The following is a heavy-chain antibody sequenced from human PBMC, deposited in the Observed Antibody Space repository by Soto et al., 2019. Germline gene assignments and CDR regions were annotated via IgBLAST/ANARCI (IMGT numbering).Heavy chain of an antibody. CDR3: ARVRYSSNRGDY. V-gene: IGHV3-74*01. J-gene: IGHJ4*02. CDR2: INSDGGST. D-gene: IGHD6-13*01. Sequence: GGSLRLSCAASGFTFSSYWMHWVRQAPGKGLVWVSRINSDGGSTSYADSVKGRFTISRDNAKNTLYLQMNSLRAEDTAVYYCARVRYSSNRGDYWGQGTLVTVSS. CDR1: GFTFSSYW.